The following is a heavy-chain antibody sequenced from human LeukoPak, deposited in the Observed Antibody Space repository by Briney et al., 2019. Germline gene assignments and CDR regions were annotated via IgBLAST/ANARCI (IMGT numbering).Heavy chain of an antibody. V-gene: IGHV3-21*01. CDR2: ITTSSTHI. J-gene: IGHJ4*02. CDR1: GFTFSSYS. D-gene: IGHD6-19*01. CDR3: ARGKYSSGWFDY. Sequence: GGSLRLSCAASGFTFSSYSMSWVRQAPRKWLEWVSSITTSSTHISYADSVKGRFTISRDNTKNSLYLQMNSLRAEDTAVYYCARGKYSSGWFDYWGQGILVTVSS.